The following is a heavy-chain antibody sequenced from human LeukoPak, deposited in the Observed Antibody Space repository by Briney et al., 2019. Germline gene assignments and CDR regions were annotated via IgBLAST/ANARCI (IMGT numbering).Heavy chain of an antibody. CDR2: ISAYNGNT. D-gene: IGHD3-10*01. Sequence: ASVKVSCKASGYTFTSYGISWVRQAPGQGLEWMGWISAYNGNTNYAQKLQGRVTMTTDTSTSTAYMELRSLRSDDTAVYYCARIGTAGITMARGVIIDPDYWGQGTLVTVSS. CDR3: ARIGTAGITMARGVIIDPDY. J-gene: IGHJ4*02. V-gene: IGHV1-18*04. CDR1: GYTFTSYG.